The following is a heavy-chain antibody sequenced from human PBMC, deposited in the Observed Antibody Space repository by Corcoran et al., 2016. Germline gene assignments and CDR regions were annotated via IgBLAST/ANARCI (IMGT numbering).Heavy chain of an antibody. CDR2: INPNSGGT. J-gene: IGHJ5*02. V-gene: IGHV1-2*04. CDR1: GYTFTGYQ. Sequence: QVQLVQSGAEVKKPGASVKVSCKASGYTFTGYQMHWVRQAPGQGLEWMGWINPNSGGTNYAQKFQGWVNMSRDTAISTAYMELNRLRYDDTAVYYCARDGSSGWGWFDPWGQGTLVTVSS. CDR3: ARDGSSGWGWFDP. D-gene: IGHD6-19*01.